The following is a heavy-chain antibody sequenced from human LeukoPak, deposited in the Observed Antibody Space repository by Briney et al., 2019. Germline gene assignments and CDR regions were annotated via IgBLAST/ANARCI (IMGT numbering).Heavy chain of an antibody. CDR2: INHSGST. D-gene: IGHD3-16*01. V-gene: IGHV4-34*01. Sequence: PSETLSLTCAVYGGSFSGYYWSWVRQPPGKGLEWIGEINHSGSTNYNPSLKSRVTISVDTSKNQFSLKLSSVTAADTAVYYCARGRKEYDYVWGSYSKGNWFDPWGQGTLVTVSS. CDR3: ARGRKEYDYVWGSYSKGNWFDP. CDR1: GGSFSGYY. J-gene: IGHJ5*02.